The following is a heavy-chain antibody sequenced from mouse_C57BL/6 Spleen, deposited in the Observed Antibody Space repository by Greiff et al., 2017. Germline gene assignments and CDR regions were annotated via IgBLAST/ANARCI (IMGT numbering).Heavy chain of an antibody. D-gene: IGHD2-1*01. Sequence: EVQGVESGEGLVKPGGSLKLSCAASGFTFSSYAMSWVRQTPEKRLEWVAYISSGGDYIYYADTVKGRFTISRDNARNTLYLQMSSLKSEDTAMYYCTRDEGGNYGFAYWGKGTLVTVSA. CDR2: ISSGGDYI. V-gene: IGHV5-9-1*02. J-gene: IGHJ3*01. CDR1: GFTFSSYA. CDR3: TRDEGGNYGFAY.